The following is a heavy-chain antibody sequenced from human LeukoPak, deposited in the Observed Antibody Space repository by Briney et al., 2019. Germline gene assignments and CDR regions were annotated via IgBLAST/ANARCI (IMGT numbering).Heavy chain of an antibody. CDR3: ARVGAVAGTDDY. CDR1: GFTFSSYW. Sequence: GGSLRLSCAASGFTFSSYWMHWVRQAPGKGLVWVSRIRSDGSSTSYADSVKGRFTISRDNAKNTLYLQMNSLRAEDTAVYYCARVGAVAGTDDYWGQGTLVTVSS. D-gene: IGHD6-19*01. CDR2: IRSDGSST. J-gene: IGHJ4*02. V-gene: IGHV3-74*01.